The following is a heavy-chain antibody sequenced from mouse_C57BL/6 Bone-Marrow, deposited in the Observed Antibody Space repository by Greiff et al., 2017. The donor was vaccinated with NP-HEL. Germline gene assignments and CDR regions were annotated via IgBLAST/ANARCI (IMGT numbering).Heavy chain of an antibody. D-gene: IGHD1-1*01. CDR3: ARISYGSSYRAWYFDV. CDR2: IWWDDDK. J-gene: IGHJ1*03. CDR1: GFSLSTFGMG. V-gene: IGHV8-8*01. Sequence: QVTLKVSGPGILQPSQTLSLTCSFSGFSLSTFGMGVGWIRQPSGKGLEWLAHIWWDDDKYYTPALKSRLTLSKDTSKNQVFLKVAKVDTADTATYYCARISYGSSYRAWYFDVWGTGTTVTVSS.